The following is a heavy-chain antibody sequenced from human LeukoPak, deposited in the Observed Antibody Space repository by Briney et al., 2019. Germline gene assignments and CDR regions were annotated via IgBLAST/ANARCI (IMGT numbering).Heavy chain of an antibody. Sequence: GGSLRLSCAASGFTFSDYYMSWIRQAPGKGLEWVSYISSGGSPIYYADSVKGRFTISRDNAKNSLYLQMNSLRAEDTAVYYCVRAVPAAVLGAFDIWGQGSMVTVSS. CDR3: VRAVPAAVLGAFDI. D-gene: IGHD2-2*02. J-gene: IGHJ3*02. V-gene: IGHV3-11*04. CDR2: ISSGGSPI. CDR1: GFTFSDYY.